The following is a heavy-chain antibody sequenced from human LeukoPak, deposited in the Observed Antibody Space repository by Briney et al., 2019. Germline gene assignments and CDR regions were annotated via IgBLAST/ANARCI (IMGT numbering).Heavy chain of an antibody. CDR2: IYYTGST. CDR1: DDSINSGDYY. D-gene: IGHD4-17*01. CDR3: ARYVVAYDYGDY. V-gene: IGHV4-30-2*03. Sequence: SQTLSLTCTVSDDSINSGDYYWSWIRQPPGKGLEWIGSIYYTGSTYYNPSLKSRVTISVDTSENQFSLRLSSVTAADTAVYYCARYVVAYDYGDYWGQGTLVTVSS. J-gene: IGHJ4*02.